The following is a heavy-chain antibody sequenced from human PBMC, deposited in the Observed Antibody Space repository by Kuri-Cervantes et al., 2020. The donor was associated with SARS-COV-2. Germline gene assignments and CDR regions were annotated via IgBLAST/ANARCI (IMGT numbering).Heavy chain of an antibody. V-gene: IGHV3-30*02. J-gene: IGHJ6*03. Sequence: GGSLRLSCAVSGFTFTSYAMHWVRQAPGKGLEWVAFIHYDGSNQYYADSVKGRFTISRDNSKNTLYLQMNSLRAEETAVYYCARGASYYYYMDVWGKGTTVTVSS. CDR2: IHYDGSNQ. CDR3: ARGASYYYYMDV. CDR1: GFTFTSYA.